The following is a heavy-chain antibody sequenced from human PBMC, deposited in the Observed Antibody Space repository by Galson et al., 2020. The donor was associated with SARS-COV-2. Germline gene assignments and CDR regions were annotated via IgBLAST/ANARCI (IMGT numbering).Heavy chain of an antibody. J-gene: IGHJ4*02. CDR2: ISYDGSNK. CDR3: AKDSGEWFGETYFDY. D-gene: IGHD3-10*01. Sequence: TGGSLRLSCAASGFTFSSYGMHWVRQAPGKGLEWVAVISYDGSNKYYADSVKGRFTISRDNSKNTLYLQMNSLRAEDTAVYYCAKDSGEWFGETYFDYWGQGTLVTVSS. CDR1: GFTFSSYG. V-gene: IGHV3-30*18.